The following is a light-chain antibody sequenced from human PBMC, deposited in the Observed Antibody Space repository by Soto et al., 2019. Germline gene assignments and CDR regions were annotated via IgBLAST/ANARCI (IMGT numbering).Light chain of an antibody. Sequence: DIQMTQSPSSLSASVGDRVTITCRASQGIRNDSGWYRQKPGRARKILISDASSLESGVPSRFSGSGSGTDFTLTISCLQSEYFATYYCQQYNTYWTFGQGTKVEI. J-gene: IGKJ1*01. CDR1: QGIRND. CDR2: DAS. V-gene: IGKV1-17*01. CDR3: QQYNTYWT.